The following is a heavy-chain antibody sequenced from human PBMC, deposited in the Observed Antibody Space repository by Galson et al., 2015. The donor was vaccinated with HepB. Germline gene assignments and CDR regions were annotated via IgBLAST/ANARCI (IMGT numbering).Heavy chain of an antibody. Sequence: VKVSCKASGYTFTSYYMHWVRQAPGQGLEWMGIINPSGGSTSYAQKFQGRVTMTRDTSTSTVYMELSSLRSEDTAVYYCARDRALRLGPYYYYYMDVWGKGTTVTVSS. D-gene: IGHD3-10*01. V-gene: IGHV1-46*01. CDR2: INPSGGST. CDR3: ARDRALRLGPYYYYYMDV. J-gene: IGHJ6*03. CDR1: GYTFTSYY.